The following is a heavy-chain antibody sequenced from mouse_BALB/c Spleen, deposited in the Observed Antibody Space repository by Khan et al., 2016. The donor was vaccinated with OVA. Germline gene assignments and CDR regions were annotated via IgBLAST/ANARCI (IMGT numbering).Heavy chain of an antibody. V-gene: IGHV9-3-1*01. J-gene: IGHJ3*01. CDR3: TRSQGNCLFAY. Sequence: QEVQLGPALKKPGETVKTSCKASGSTLTDYGLNWVKQAPGKALKWLGWINTYTREPTFADDFKGRFAFSSETSDTSSYLQIIHLNNENTATYFCTRSQGNCLFAYWGQGTLVTVSA. CDR1: GSTLTDYG. D-gene: IGHD2-1*01. CDR2: INTYTREP.